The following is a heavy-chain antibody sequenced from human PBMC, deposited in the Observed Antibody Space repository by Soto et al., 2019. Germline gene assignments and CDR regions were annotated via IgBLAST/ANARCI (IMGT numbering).Heavy chain of an antibody. Sequence: GGSLRLSCAASGFTFSNAWMSWVRQAPGKGLEWVGRIKGEADGGTTDYAAPVKGRITISRDHSKDTLYLQMNSLKTEDTAVYYCTTGLSNGYYNFDYWGQGTPVTVS. CDR3: TTGLSNGYYNFDY. J-gene: IGHJ4*02. D-gene: IGHD3-22*01. CDR1: GFTFSNAW. CDR2: IKGEADGGTT. V-gene: IGHV3-15*01.